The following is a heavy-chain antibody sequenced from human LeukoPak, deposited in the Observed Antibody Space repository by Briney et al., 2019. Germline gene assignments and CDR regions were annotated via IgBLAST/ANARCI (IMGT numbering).Heavy chain of an antibody. J-gene: IGHJ4*02. CDR1: GGSISTSSYY. V-gene: IGHV4-39*07. Sequence: SETLSLTCTVSGGSISTSSYYWGWIRQPPGKGLEWIGEINHSGSTNYSPSLKSRVTLSVDTSKNQFSLRLSSVTAADTAVYYCARRTFGGVIAYWGQGTLVTVSS. CDR2: INHSGST. D-gene: IGHD3-16*02. CDR3: ARRTFGGVIAY.